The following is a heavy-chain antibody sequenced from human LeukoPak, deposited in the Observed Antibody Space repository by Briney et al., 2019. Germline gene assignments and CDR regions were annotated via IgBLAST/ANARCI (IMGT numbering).Heavy chain of an antibody. Sequence: GGSLRLSCAASGFTFSSYWMSWVRQAPGKGLEWVATIKQDGSEKYYVDSVKGRFTISRDNAKNSLYLQMNGLRAEDTAVYYCARLSGEVTVFDYWGQGTLVTVSS. J-gene: IGHJ4*02. CDR1: GFTFSSYW. D-gene: IGHD2-21*02. V-gene: IGHV3-7*01. CDR2: IKQDGSEK. CDR3: ARLSGEVTVFDY.